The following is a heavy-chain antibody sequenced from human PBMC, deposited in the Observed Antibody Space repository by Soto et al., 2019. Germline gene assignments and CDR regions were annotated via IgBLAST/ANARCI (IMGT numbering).Heavy chain of an antibody. CDR1: GGTINSGDYF. Sequence: SSETLSLTCSVSGGTINSGDYFRSWIRQPPGKGLEWIGSIFYTGSTYYSPSLKSRASTSMDTSKSLFSLRLRSLTAADTAVYFCARVKATLYRHYYFDYWGQGTPVTVSS. CDR3: ARVKATLYRHYYFDY. V-gene: IGHV4-30-4*01. CDR2: IFYTGST. D-gene: IGHD5-12*01. J-gene: IGHJ4*02.